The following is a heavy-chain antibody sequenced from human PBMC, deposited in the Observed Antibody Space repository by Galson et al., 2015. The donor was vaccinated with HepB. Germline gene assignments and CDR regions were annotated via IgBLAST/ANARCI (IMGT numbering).Heavy chain of an antibody. CDR2: ISWNSGSV. J-gene: IGHJ3*02. Sequence: SLRLSCAASGFSFEDYAMHWVRQAPGKGLEWVSGISWNSGSVGHADSVKGRFAISRDNTKNSLYLQMNSLRPEGTALYYCVKASRDAFDMWGQGTMVTVS. V-gene: IGHV3-9*01. CDR3: VKASRDAFDM. CDR1: GFSFEDYA.